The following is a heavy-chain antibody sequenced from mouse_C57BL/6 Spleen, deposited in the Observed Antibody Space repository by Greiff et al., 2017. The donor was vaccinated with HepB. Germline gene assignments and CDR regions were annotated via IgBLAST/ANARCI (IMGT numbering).Heavy chain of an antibody. Sequence: VQLQQSGAELARPGASVKMSCKASGYTFTSYTMHWVKQRPGQGLEWIGYINPSSGYTKYNQKFKDKATLTADKSSSTAYMQLSSLTSEDSAVYYCARGLGRKDFFDYWGQGTTLTVSS. CDR3: ARGLGRKDFFDY. CDR2: INPSSGYT. CDR1: GYTFTSYT. D-gene: IGHD4-1*01. J-gene: IGHJ2*01. V-gene: IGHV1-4*01.